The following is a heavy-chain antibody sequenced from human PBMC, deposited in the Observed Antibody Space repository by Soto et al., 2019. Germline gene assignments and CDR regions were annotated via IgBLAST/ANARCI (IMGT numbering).Heavy chain of an antibody. J-gene: IGHJ6*03. D-gene: IGHD5-12*01. CDR1: GGYITSDSYY. CDR3: AVGDSGYEDYYCYYYMDV. CDR2: IYFSGNT. Sequence: SETLSLTCSVSGGYITSDSYYWAWIRQPPGKGLEWIGSIYFSGNTYYNSALKSRLAISIDMSKNQFSLNLRSVTDADTAVYYCAVGDSGYEDYYCYYYMDVWGKGTTVTVSS. V-gene: IGHV4-39*01.